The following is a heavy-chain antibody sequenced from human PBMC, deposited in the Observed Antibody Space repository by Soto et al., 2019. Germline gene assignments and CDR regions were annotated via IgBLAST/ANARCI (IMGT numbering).Heavy chain of an antibody. CDR2: IYSGGST. Sequence: GGSLRLSCAASGFTVSSNYMSWVRQAPGKGLEWVSVIYSGGSTYYADSVKGRFTISRHNSKNTLYLQMNSLRAEDTAVYYCARDHYGGNSGSFPLYYYGMDVWGQGTTVTVSS. V-gene: IGHV3-53*04. D-gene: IGHD4-17*01. CDR1: GFTVSSNY. CDR3: ARDHYGGNSGSFPLYYYGMDV. J-gene: IGHJ6*02.